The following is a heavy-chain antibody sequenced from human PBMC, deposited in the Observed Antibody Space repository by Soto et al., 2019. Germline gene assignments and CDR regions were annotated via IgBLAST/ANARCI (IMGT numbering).Heavy chain of an antibody. D-gene: IGHD1-1*01. CDR2: ISYSATT. Sequence: ASETLSLTCTVSGGSISSSPYNWGWIRQPPKKGLEWIGTISYSATTYYNTSPKSRVTMSVDTSKNQFSLKLSSVTAADTAVYYCARHPTGFPNWFDSWGQGTLVTVSS. V-gene: IGHV4-39*01. J-gene: IGHJ5*01. CDR1: GGSISSSPYN. CDR3: ARHPTGFPNWFDS.